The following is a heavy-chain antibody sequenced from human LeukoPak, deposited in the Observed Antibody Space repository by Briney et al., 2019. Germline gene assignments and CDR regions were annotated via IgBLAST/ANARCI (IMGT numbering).Heavy chain of an antibody. CDR2: INTDTGNP. CDR1: GYTITSYG. V-gene: IGHV7-4-1*02. J-gene: IGHJ5*02. D-gene: IGHD2-2*01. Sequence: ASVKVSCKASGYTITSYGINWVRQAPGQGLEWMGWINTDTGNPTYAQGFTGRFVFSLDTSVSTAYLQISSLKAEDTAVYYCAREVGHCGSSSCYARWFDAWGQGTLVTASS. CDR3: AREVGHCGSSSCYARWFDA.